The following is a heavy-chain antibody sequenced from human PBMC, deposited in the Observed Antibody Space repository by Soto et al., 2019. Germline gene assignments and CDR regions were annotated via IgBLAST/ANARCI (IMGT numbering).Heavy chain of an antibody. CDR3: ARRRYCGVDCSTNFYYGMDV. D-gene: IGHD2-21*02. CDR1: GSTFSSYT. Sequence: QVQLVQSGAEVRKPGSSVEVSCMASGSTFSSYTVNWVRQAPGQGLEWIGRIIPVLGVTHYARRFQGRVTITADRSTTTAYMELTSLTSADTAVYYCARRRYCGVDCSTNFYYGMDVWGQGTTVTVSS. CDR2: IIPVLGVT. V-gene: IGHV1-69*02. J-gene: IGHJ6*02.